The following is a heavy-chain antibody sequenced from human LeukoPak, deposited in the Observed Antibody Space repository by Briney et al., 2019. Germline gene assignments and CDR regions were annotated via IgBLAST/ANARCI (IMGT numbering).Heavy chain of an antibody. D-gene: IGHD3-9*01. CDR1: GGSVSSSIYY. J-gene: IGHJ4*02. V-gene: IGHV4-39*01. Sequence: PSETVSLTCTVSGGSVSSSIYYWGWIRQPPGKGLEWIGSIYYSGSTSYNPSLKSRVTISVDTSKNQFSLKLTSVTAADTAVYYCASRNDILAGYVFDFWGQGTLVTVSS. CDR2: IYYSGST. CDR3: ASRNDILAGYVFDF.